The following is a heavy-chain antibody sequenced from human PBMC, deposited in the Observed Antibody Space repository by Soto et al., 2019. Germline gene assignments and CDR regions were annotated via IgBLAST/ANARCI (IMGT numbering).Heavy chain of an antibody. CDR2: ITESGDRA. Sequence: GGSLRLSCTASEFTFPMSWLRQAPGPGLEWVATITESGDRAHYADSVKGRFTISRDNSKNTVFLQMNSLRDEDTAVYYCARAPLTGTTRSDYWAQGTLVTVSS. CDR3: ARAPLTGTTRSDY. D-gene: IGHD1-7*01. J-gene: IGHJ4*02. V-gene: IGHV3-23*01. CDR1: EFTFP.